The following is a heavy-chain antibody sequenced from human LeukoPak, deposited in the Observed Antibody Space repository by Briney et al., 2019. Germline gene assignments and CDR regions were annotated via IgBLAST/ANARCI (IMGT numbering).Heavy chain of an antibody. CDR2: INHSGST. CDR3: ARATRYSSGPAGY. D-gene: IGHD6-19*01. CDR1: GGSFSGYY. V-gene: IGHV4-34*01. Sequence: PSETLSLTCAVYGGSFSGYYWSWIRQPPGKGLEWVGEINHSGSTNYNPSLKSRVTISVDTSKNQFSLKLSSVTAADTAVYYCARATRYSSGPAGYWGQGTLVTVSS. J-gene: IGHJ4*02.